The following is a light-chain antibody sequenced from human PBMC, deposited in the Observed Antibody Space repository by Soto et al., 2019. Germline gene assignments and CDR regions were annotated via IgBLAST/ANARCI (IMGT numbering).Light chain of an antibody. CDR1: SSDVGSYNL. Sequence: QSALTQPASVSGSPGQSITISCTGTSSDVGSYNLVSWYQQHPGKAPKLMIYEGNKRPSGVSNRFSGSKSANTASLTISGLQTEDGADYYCCSYAGANTFVFGTGTKLTVL. CDR2: EGN. CDR3: CSYAGANTFV. V-gene: IGLV2-23*01. J-gene: IGLJ1*01.